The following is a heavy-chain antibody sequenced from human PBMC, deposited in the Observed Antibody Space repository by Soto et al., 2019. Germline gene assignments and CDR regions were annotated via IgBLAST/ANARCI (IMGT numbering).Heavy chain of an antibody. Sequence: SVKVSCKASGGTFSSYAISWVQQAPGQGLEWMGGIIPIFGTANYAQKFQGRVTITADESTSTAYMELSSLRSEDTAVYYCARASSSWYGGDYYYYYGMDVWGQGTTVTVSS. CDR1: GGTFSSYA. V-gene: IGHV1-69*13. D-gene: IGHD6-13*01. J-gene: IGHJ6*02. CDR3: ARASSSWYGGDYYYYYGMDV. CDR2: IIPIFGTA.